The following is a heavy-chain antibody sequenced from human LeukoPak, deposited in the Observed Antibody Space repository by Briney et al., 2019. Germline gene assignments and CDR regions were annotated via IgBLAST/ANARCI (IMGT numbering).Heavy chain of an antibody. CDR1: GYSISSGYY. CDR3: ARGRGYSYIY. V-gene: IGHV4-38-2*02. J-gene: IGHJ4*02. Sequence: SETLSLTCTVSGYSISSGYYWGWIRQPPGKGLEWIGEINHSGSTNYNPSLKSRVTISVDTSKNQFSLKLSSVTAADTAVYYCARGRGYSYIYWGQGTLVTVSS. D-gene: IGHD5-18*01. CDR2: INHSGST.